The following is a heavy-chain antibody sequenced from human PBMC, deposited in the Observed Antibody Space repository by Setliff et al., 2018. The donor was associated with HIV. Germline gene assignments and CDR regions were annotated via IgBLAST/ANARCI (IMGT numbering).Heavy chain of an antibody. Sequence: GGSLRLSCAASGFTVSSNYMSWVRQAPGKGLEWVSLIYSGGDTYYADSVKGRFTISRDNSKNMLYLQMNNLRADDTAVYYCARDDGGYNYAEAFDVWGQGTMVTVSS. CDR3: ARDDGGYNYAEAFDV. D-gene: IGHD3-16*01. CDR1: GFTVSSNY. V-gene: IGHV3-66*02. J-gene: IGHJ3*01. CDR2: IYSGGDT.